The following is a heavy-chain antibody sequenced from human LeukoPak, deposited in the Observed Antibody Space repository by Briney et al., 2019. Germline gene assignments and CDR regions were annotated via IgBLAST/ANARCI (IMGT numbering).Heavy chain of an antibody. J-gene: IGHJ4*02. V-gene: IGHV3-74*01. Sequence: GGSLRLSCAASGFTFSSYWMHWVRQAPGKGLVWVSRINSDGSSTSYADSVKGRFTGFRDNSKNTVFLQMNNLRVEDTGVYYCARRHDYWGQGTLVTVSP. CDR2: INSDGSST. CDR3: ARRHDY. CDR1: GFTFSSYW.